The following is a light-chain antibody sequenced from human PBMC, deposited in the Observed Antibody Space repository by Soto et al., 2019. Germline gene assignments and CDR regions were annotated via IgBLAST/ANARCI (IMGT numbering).Light chain of an antibody. CDR1: KNIRKY. Sequence: DIQITQSPCSLSPSVLDIFTITLLFSKNIRKYLNWYQQRPGKTTNLLVYAASNLRGGVPSRFSGSGSGTVSTLTINSLHPEHFATYYCQQIHSTSSYTFGQGTKVDIK. V-gene: IGKV1-39*01. J-gene: IGKJ2*01. CDR2: AAS. CDR3: QQIHSTSSYT.